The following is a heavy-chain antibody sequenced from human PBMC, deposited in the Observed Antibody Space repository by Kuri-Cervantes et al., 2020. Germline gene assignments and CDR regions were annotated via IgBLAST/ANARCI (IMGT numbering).Heavy chain of an antibody. D-gene: IGHD3-10*01. CDR3: AKAGGGSGSYGDYYYYGMDV. Sequence: GGSLRLSCAASGFTFDDYAMHWVRQAPGKGLEWVSAISGSGGSTYYADSVKGRFTISRDNSKNTLYLQMNSLRAEDTAVYYCAKAGGGSGSYGDYYYYGMDVWGQGTTVTVSS. CDR2: ISGSGGST. J-gene: IGHJ6*02. V-gene: IGHV3-23*01. CDR1: GFTFDDYA.